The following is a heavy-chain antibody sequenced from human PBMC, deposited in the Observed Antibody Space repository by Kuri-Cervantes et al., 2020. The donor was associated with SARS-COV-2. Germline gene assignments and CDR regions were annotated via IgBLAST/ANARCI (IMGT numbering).Heavy chain of an antibody. CDR1: GYSFTSYW. D-gene: IGHD1-26*01. J-gene: IGHJ4*02. Sequence: GGSLRLSCKGSGYSFTSYWIGWVRQMPGKGLEWMGIIYPGDSDTRYSPSFQGQVTVSADKSISTAYLQWSSLKASDTAMYYCARHLGWELPSDYWGQGTLVTVSS. CDR3: ARHLGWELPSDY. V-gene: IGHV5-51*01. CDR2: IYPGDSDT.